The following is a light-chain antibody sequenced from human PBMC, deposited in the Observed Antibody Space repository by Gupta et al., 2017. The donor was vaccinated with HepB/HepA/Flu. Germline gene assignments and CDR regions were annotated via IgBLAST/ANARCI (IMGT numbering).Light chain of an antibody. CDR1: SSNIGAGYD. J-gene: IGLJ2*01. CDR3: QSYDSSLSGSEV. CDR2: GNS. Sequence: QSALTQPPSVSGAPGQRATISGTGSSSNIGAGYDVHWYQQLPGTAPKLLIDGNSNRPSGVPDRFSGSKSGTSASLAITGLQAEDEADYYCQSYDSSLSGSEVFGGGTKLTVL. V-gene: IGLV1-40*01.